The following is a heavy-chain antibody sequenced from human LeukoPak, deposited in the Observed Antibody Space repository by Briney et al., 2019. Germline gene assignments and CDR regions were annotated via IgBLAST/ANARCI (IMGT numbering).Heavy chain of an antibody. CDR2: ISTTSGNI. D-gene: IGHD2-21*01. CDR3: AKAPVTTCRGAYCYPFDY. V-gene: IGHV3-21*04. Sequence: GGSLRLSCAASGFTFSSYSMNWVRQAPGKGLEWVAAISTTSGNIYYADSVKGRFTISRDSSKNTPFLQMNRLRPEDAAVYYCAKAPVTTCRGAYCYPFDYWGQGTLVTVSS. CDR1: GFTFSSYS. J-gene: IGHJ4*02.